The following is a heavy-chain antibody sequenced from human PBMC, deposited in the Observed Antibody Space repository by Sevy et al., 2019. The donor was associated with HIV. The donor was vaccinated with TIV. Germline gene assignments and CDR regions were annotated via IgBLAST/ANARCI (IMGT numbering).Heavy chain of an antibody. CDR2: IKQDGSEK. CDR3: AREALRYFDWLLYFXXDX. CDR1: GXXFSSYW. D-gene: IGHD3-9*01. J-gene: IGHJ4*02. V-gene: IGHV3-7*03. Sequence: GGSLRLSCAASGXXFSSYWMSWVRQAPGKGLEWVANIKQDGSEKYYVDSVKGRFTISRDNAKNSLYLQMNSLRAEDTAVYYCAREALRYFDWLLYFXXDXWXQGTLVTVSS.